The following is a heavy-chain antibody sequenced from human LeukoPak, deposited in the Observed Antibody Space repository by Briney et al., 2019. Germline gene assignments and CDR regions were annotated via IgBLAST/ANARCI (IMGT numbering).Heavy chain of an antibody. CDR3: ARDDGIVVVSPFDY. D-gene: IGHD3-22*01. CDR1: GYSISSGYY. J-gene: IGHJ4*02. Sequence: PSETLSLTCTVSGYSISSGYYWGWIRQPPGKGLEWIGSIYHSGSTYYNPSLKSRVTISVDTSKNQFSLKLSSMTAADTAVYYCARDDGIVVVSPFDYWGQGTLVTVSS. V-gene: IGHV4-38-2*02. CDR2: IYHSGST.